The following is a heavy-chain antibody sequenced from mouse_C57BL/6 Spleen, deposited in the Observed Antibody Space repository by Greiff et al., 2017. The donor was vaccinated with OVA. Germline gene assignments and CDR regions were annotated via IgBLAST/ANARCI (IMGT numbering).Heavy chain of an antibody. V-gene: IGHV7-3*01. J-gene: IGHJ4*01. CDR2: IRNKANGYTT. Sequence: EVKLMESGGGLVQPGGSLSLSCAASGFTFTDYYMSWVRQPPGKALEWLGFIRNKANGYTTEYSASVKGRFTISRDNSQSILYLQMNALRAEDSATYYCARYELRPRLYYAMDYWGQGTSVTVSS. D-gene: IGHD3-2*02. CDR3: ARYELRPRLYYAMDY. CDR1: GFTFTDYY.